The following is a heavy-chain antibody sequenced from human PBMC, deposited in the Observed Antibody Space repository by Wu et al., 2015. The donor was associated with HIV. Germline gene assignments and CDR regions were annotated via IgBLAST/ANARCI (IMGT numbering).Heavy chain of an antibody. CDR1: GYTFTSYG. CDR2: ISAYNGNT. Sequence: QVQLVQSGAEVKKPGASVKVSCKASGYTFTSYGISWVRQAPGQGLEWMGWISAYNGNTNYAQKLQGRVTMTTDTSTSTAYMEVSSLRFEDTAVYYCARDRIIDNWFDPWGQGTLVTVSS. V-gene: IGHV1-18*01. J-gene: IGHJ5*02. CDR3: ARDRIIDNWFDP.